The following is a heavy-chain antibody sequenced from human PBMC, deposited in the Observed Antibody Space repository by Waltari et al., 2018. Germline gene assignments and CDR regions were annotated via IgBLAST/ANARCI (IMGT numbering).Heavy chain of an antibody. CDR3: AAGSVLRYFDWLSTSGFDY. V-gene: IGHV1-58*01. CDR2: IVVGSGNT. CDR1: GFTFTSSA. Sequence: QMQLVQSGPEVKKPGTSVKVSCKASGFTFTSSAVQWVLQARGQRLEWIGWIVVGSGNTNYAQKFQERVTITRDMSTSTAYMELSSLRSEDTAVYYCAAGSVLRYFDWLSTSGFDYWGQGTLVTVSS. J-gene: IGHJ4*02. D-gene: IGHD3-9*01.